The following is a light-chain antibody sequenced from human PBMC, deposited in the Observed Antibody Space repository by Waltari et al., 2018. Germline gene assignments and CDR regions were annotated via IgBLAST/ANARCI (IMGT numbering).Light chain of an antibody. V-gene: IGKV2-30*02. J-gene: IGKJ1*01. CDR3: MQGTHWPRT. Sequence: DVVMTQSPLSLPVTLGQPASISCWSSRSLVHSDGNTYLNWFHQRPGQSPRRLIYQVSNRDTGVPDRFSGGGSGTDYALKISRVEAEDVGVYYCMQGTHWPRTFGQGTKVEIK. CDR2: QVS. CDR1: RSLVHSDGNTY.